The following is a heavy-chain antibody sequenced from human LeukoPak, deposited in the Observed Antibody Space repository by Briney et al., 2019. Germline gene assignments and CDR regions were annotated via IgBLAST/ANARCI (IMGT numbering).Heavy chain of an antibody. CDR2: INHSGST. V-gene: IGHV4-34*09. Sequence: SETLSLTCAVYGGSFSGYYWSWIRQPPGKGLEWIGEINHSGSTNYNPSLKSRVTISVDTSKNQFSLKLSSVTAADTAVYYCASYGDYVDWYFDLWGRGTLVTVSS. D-gene: IGHD4-17*01. J-gene: IGHJ2*01. CDR3: ASYGDYVDWYFDL. CDR1: GGSFSGYY.